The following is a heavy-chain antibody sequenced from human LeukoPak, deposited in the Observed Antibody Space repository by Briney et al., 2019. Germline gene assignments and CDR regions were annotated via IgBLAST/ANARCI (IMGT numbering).Heavy chain of an antibody. Sequence: GGSLRLSCAAYGFTFSSYAMRWVRQAPGKGLEYVSAISSNGGSTYYANSVKGRFTISRDNSKNTLYLQMGSLRAEDMAVYYCARDQARDDFWTGFDPWGQGTLVTVSS. CDR1: GFTFSSYA. V-gene: IGHV3-64*01. D-gene: IGHD3-3*01. J-gene: IGHJ5*02. CDR2: ISSNGGST. CDR3: ARDQARDDFWTGFDP.